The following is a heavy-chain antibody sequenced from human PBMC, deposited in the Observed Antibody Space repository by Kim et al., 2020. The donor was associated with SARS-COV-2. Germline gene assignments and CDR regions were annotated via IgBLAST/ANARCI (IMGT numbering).Heavy chain of an antibody. J-gene: IGHJ4*02. CDR1: GFTFSSYA. CDR2: ISGSGGST. Sequence: GGSLRLSCAASGFTFSSYAMSWVRQAPGKGLEWVSAISGSGGSTYYADSVKGRFTISRDNSKNTLYLQMNSLRAEDTAVYYCAKDGEGYCSGGSCYPYFFDYWGQGTLVTVSS. D-gene: IGHD2-15*01. CDR3: AKDGEGYCSGGSCYPYFFDY. V-gene: IGHV3-23*01.